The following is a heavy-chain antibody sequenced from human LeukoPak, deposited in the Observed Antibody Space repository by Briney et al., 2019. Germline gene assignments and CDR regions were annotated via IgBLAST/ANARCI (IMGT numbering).Heavy chain of an antibody. Sequence: PSETLSLTCSVSGGSISSRRFFWGWIRQPPGKGLEWIGSVFYSGNTYYNPSLKSRVTISVDTSKNQFSLRLRPVTGADTAVYYCARQVAQWLGYFDYWGQGTLVTVSS. J-gene: IGHJ4*02. CDR3: ARQVAQWLGYFDY. CDR1: GGSISSRRFF. D-gene: IGHD6-19*01. CDR2: VFYSGNT. V-gene: IGHV4-39*01.